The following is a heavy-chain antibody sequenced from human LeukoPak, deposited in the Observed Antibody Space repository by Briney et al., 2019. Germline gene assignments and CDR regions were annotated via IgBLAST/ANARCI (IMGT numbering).Heavy chain of an antibody. CDR2: ISSSSGYI. Sequence: GGSLGLSCAASGFIFSTYSLNWVRQAPGKGLEWVSSISSSSGYISYADSLKGRFTISRDNAKNSLFLQMNSLRVEDTAVYYCARGGSSSIPPYFDYWGQGALVTVSS. V-gene: IGHV3-21*01. D-gene: IGHD6-13*01. CDR3: ARGGSSSIPPYFDY. CDR1: GFIFSTYS. J-gene: IGHJ4*02.